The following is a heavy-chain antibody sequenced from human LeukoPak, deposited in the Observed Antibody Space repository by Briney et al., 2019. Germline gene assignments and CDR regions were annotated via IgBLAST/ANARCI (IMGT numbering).Heavy chain of an antibody. CDR2: ISSSSSTI. CDR3: ARVGVDSDFDY. V-gene: IGHV3-48*04. J-gene: IGHJ4*02. CDR1: GFTFSSYS. Sequence: GGSLRLSCAASGFTFSSYSMNWVRQAPGKGLEWVSYISSSSSTIYYADSVKGRFTISRDNAKNSLYLQMNSLRAEDTAVYYCARVGVDSDFDYWGQGTLVTVSS. D-gene: IGHD3-3*01.